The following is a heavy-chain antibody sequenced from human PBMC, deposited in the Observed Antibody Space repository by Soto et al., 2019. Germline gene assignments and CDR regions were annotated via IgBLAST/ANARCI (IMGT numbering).Heavy chain of an antibody. CDR3: AKMDYYLCIGYQRDY. J-gene: IGHJ4*02. Sequence: QVPLVESGGGVVQPGRSLRLSCAASGFIFSDYAMHWVRQAPGKGLEWVAVISYDGSNKYYADSVKGRFTISRDSSNNTLYRQMNSLRAEDTAVYYYAKMDYYLCIGYQRDYWGQGTLVTVSS. CDR1: GFIFSDYA. CDR2: ISYDGSNK. V-gene: IGHV3-30*18. D-gene: IGHD3-3*01.